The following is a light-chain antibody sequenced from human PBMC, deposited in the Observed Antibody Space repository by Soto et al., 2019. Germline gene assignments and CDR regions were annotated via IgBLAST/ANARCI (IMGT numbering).Light chain of an antibody. CDR2: GAS. CDR3: QQYNKWPRT. CDR1: QSVSSSY. V-gene: IGKV3-15*01. J-gene: IGKJ2*01. Sequence: EIVLTQSPGTLSLSPGERATLSCRASQSVSSSYLAWYQQKPGQAPRLLIYGASTRATGIPARFSGSGSGTEFTLTISSLQSEDFAVYNCQQYNKWPRTFGQGTKVDIK.